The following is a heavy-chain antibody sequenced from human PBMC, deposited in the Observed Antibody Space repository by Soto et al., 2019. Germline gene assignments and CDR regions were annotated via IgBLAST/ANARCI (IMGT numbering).Heavy chain of an antibody. Sequence: SETLSLTCTVSGGSISSYYWSWIRQPPGKGLEWIGYIYYSGSTNYNPSLKSRVTISVDTSKNQFSLKLSSVTAADTAVYYCARDRSGELYYGSDGMDVWGQGTTVTVSS. CDR1: GGSISSYY. D-gene: IGHD3-10*01. CDR2: IYYSGST. CDR3: ARDRSGELYYGSDGMDV. J-gene: IGHJ6*02. V-gene: IGHV4-59*01.